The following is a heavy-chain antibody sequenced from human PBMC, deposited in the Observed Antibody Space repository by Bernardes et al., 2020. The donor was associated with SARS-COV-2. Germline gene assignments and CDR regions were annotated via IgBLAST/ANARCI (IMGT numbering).Heavy chain of an antibody. Sequence: GGSLRLSCAASGFTFSSSAMMWVRQAPGKGLEWVSALSSSGSSAYYADSVKGRFTISRDNSKNTLYLQMNSLRAEDTAVYYCAKPPEAGPCDYWGKGTLVNVSS. CDR2: LSSSGSSA. CDR1: GFTFSSSA. CDR3: AKPPEAGPCDY. J-gene: IGHJ4*02. V-gene: IGHV3-23*01.